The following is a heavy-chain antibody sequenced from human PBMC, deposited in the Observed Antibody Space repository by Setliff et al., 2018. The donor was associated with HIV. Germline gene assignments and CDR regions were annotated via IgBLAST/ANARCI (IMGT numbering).Heavy chain of an antibody. D-gene: IGHD2-21*02. V-gene: IGHV4-39*01. CDR3: ARHYGAVKSVVTVVAKYFPH. CDR1: GGSINNDFYF. CDR2: IYYSGST. Sequence: PSETLSLTCSVSGGSINNDFYFWSWIRQHPGKGLEWIGYIYYSGSTYYNPSLKGRATISVDTSKNQFSLKLSSVTAADTAVYYCARHYGAVKSVVTVVAKYFPHWGQGTLVTVSS. J-gene: IGHJ1*01.